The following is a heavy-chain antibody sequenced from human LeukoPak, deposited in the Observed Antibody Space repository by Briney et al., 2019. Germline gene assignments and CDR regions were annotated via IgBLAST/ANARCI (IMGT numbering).Heavy chain of an antibody. J-gene: IGHJ6*03. CDR1: GFTVSSNY. D-gene: IGHD6-13*01. CDR3: AKAGSSWFPSYYYYMDV. V-gene: IGHV3-53*01. Sequence: GGSLRLSCAASGFTVSSNYMSWVRQAPGKGLEWVSVIYSGGSRYYADSVKGRFTISRDNSKNTLYLQMNSLRAEDTAVYYCAKAGSSWFPSYYYYMDVWGKGTTVTVSS. CDR2: IYSGGSR.